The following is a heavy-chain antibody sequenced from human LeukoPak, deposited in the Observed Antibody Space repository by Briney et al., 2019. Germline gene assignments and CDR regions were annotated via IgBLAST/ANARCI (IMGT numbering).Heavy chain of an antibody. CDR3: AKDVTQVITKKRAAFDI. CDR2: ISSSSSTI. Sequence: PGGSLRLSCAASGFTFSSYSMNWVRQAPGKGLEWVSYISSSSSTIYYADSVKGRFTISRDNAKNSLYLQMNSLRAEDTAVYYCAKDVTQVITKKRAAFDIWGQGTMVTVSS. V-gene: IGHV3-48*04. CDR1: GFTFSSYS. D-gene: IGHD3-22*01. J-gene: IGHJ3*02.